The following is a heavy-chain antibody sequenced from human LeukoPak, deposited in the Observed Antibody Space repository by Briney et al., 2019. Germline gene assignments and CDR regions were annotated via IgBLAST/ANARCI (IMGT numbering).Heavy chain of an antibody. D-gene: IGHD3-10*01. Sequence: GRALRVSCAASVVTFCSYGMYWVCGAPRERLGCGAVILYDIRNKYYADSVKGRFTISRDNSKNTLYLQMNSLRAEDTAVYYCAKDDYGSGYYYYGMDVWGQGTTVTVSS. CDR3: AKDDYGSGYYYYGMDV. J-gene: IGHJ6*02. CDR1: VVTFCSYG. V-gene: IGHV3-30*18. CDR2: ILYDIRNK.